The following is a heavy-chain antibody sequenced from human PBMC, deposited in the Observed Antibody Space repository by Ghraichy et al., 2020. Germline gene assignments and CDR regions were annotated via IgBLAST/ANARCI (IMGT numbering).Heavy chain of an antibody. D-gene: IGHD3-9*01. J-gene: IGHJ4*02. CDR3: AKGYDILTGYYNAGPQFDY. CDR2: ISDSGGST. Sequence: GESLNISCAASGFPFSSYAMSWVRQAPGKGLEWVSLISDSGGSTYYADSVKGRFTISRDNSKNTLYLQMNSLRAEDTAVYYCAKGYDILTGYYNAGPQFDYWGQGTLVTVSS. V-gene: IGHV3-23*01. CDR1: GFPFSSYA.